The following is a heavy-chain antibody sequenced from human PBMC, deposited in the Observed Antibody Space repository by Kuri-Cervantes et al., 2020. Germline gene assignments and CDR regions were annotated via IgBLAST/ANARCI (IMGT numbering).Heavy chain of an antibody. CDR1: GFTFSSYG. CDR3: ARQLGSDNPAEYFQH. CDR2: IWYDGSNK. J-gene: IGHJ1*01. D-gene: IGHD3-10*01. Sequence: SLKISCAASGFTFSSYGMHWVRQAPGKGLEWVAVIWYDGSNKYYADSVKGRFTISRDNSKNTLYLQMNSLRAEDTAVYYCARQLGSDNPAEYFQHWGQGTLVTVSS. V-gene: IGHV3-33*01.